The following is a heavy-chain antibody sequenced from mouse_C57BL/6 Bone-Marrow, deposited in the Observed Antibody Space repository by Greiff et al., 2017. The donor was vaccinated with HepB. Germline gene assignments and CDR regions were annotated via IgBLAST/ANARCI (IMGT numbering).Heavy chain of an antibody. CDR3: ARVPFDY. Sequence: VKVVESGPGLVQPSQSLSITCTVSGFSLTSYGVHWVRQSPGKGLEWLGVIWSGGGTDYNASFISRLSISKDNSKSQFFFKMTSLQADDTAIYYCARVPFDYWGQGTTLTVSS. CDR1: GFSLTSYG. J-gene: IGHJ2*01. V-gene: IGHV2-2*01. CDR2: IWSGGGT.